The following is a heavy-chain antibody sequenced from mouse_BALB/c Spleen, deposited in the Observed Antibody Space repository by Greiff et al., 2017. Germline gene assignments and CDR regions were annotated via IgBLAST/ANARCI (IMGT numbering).Heavy chain of an antibody. D-gene: IGHD1-1*01. J-gene: IGHJ2*01. Sequence: EVQLQESGPGLVKPSQSLSLTCSVTGYSITSGYYWNWIRQFPGNKLEWMGYISYDGSNNYNPSLKNRISITRDTSKNQFFLKLNSVTTEDTATYYCARLSGNYFDYWGQGTTLTVSS. CDR1: GYSITSGYY. CDR3: ARLSGNYFDY. CDR2: ISYDGSN. V-gene: IGHV3-6*02.